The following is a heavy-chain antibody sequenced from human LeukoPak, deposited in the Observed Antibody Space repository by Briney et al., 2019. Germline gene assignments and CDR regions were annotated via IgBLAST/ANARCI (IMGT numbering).Heavy chain of an antibody. Sequence: SDPLSLTCTVSGRYLSSYYWSWIRQPPGKGLEWIGYNYYSGSTNYNPSLKSRVTISVDTSKHQFSLKLSSVTAADTAVYYCARQALPGSLVWFDPWGQGTLVTVSS. CDR1: GRYLSSYY. V-gene: IGHV4-59*08. CDR3: ARQALPGSLVWFDP. J-gene: IGHJ5*02. D-gene: IGHD1-26*01. CDR2: NYYSGST.